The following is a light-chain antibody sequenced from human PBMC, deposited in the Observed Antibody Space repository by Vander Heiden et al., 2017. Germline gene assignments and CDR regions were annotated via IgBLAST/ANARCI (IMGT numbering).Light chain of an antibody. V-gene: IGKV3-11*01. CDR1: QSVSSY. CDR2: DAS. J-gene: IGKJ5*01. CDR3: QQRSNWPPIT. Sequence: IVFTQSPATLPLSPGERAPLSCRASQSVSSYLAWYQQKPGQAPRLLIYDASNRATGIPARFSGSGSGTDFTLTISSLEPEDFAVYYCQQRSNWPPITLGKGTRLEIK.